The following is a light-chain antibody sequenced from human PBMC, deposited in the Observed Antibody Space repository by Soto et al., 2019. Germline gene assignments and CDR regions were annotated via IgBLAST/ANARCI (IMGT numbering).Light chain of an antibody. CDR2: AEY. V-gene: IGKV1-12*01. CDR3: QKANSFQIT. CDR1: QGISSW. J-gene: IGKJ5*01. Sequence: IQMTHSPSAVAESVVDVVTITRRASQGISSWLAWYQQKQGKDHKLMIYAEYSLQSGVKSRFSGSGSGTDFTITIRSMQNEDFANYYCQKANSFQITCGHGPQREL.